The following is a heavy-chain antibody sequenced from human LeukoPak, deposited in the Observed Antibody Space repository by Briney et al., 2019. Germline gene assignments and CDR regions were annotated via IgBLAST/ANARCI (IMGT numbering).Heavy chain of an antibody. D-gene: IGHD6-6*01. CDR3: ARGGAARSAGH. CDR1: GFTVSSNY. V-gene: IGHV3-53*01. Sequence: GGSLRLSCAASGFTVSSNYVSWVRQAPVKGLEWVSVIYSGGDTYYADSVKGRFTLSRDNSKNLLHLQMNSLRAEDTAVYYCARGGAARSAGHWGQGTLVTVSS. J-gene: IGHJ4*02. CDR2: IYSGGDT.